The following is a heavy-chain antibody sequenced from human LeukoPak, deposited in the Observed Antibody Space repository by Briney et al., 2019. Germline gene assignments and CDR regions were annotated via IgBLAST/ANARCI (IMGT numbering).Heavy chain of an antibody. V-gene: IGHV3-9*01. Sequence: LEWVSGISWNSGSIGYADSVKGRFTISRDNAKNSLYLQMNSLRAEDTALYYCAKDIGYSSSEGFDPWGQGTLVTVSS. J-gene: IGHJ5*02. CDR2: ISWNSGSI. D-gene: IGHD6-13*01. CDR3: AKDIGYSSSEGFDP.